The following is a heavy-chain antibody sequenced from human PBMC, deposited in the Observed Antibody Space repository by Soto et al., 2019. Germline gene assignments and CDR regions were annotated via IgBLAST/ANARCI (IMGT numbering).Heavy chain of an antibody. J-gene: IGHJ4*02. CDR1: GFTFMIYW. CDR2: IDPSDSYT. Sequence: PGESLKISCNGSGFTFMIYWISWVRQMPGKGLEWMGRIDPSDSYTNYSPSFRGHVTISVDKSISTAYLQMNSLRAEDTAVYYCAKARSKLELPNSFDYWGQGTLVTVSS. D-gene: IGHD1-7*01. V-gene: IGHV5-10-1*01. CDR3: AKARSKLELPNSFDY.